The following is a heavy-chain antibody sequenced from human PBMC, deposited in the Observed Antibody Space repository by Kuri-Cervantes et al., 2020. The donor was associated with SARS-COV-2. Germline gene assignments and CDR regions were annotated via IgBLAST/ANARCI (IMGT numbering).Heavy chain of an antibody. CDR1: GYSISSSNW. Sequence: SETLSLTCAVSGYSISSSNWWGWIRQPPGKGLAWIGEINHSGSANYNPSLKSRVTISVDKSKNQLSLKLSSVTAADTAVYYCARASTTVFGVLIALFSSNAFDIWGQGTMVTVSS. D-gene: IGHD3-3*01. V-gene: IGHV4-28*03. J-gene: IGHJ3*02. CDR2: INHSGSA. CDR3: ARASTTVFGVLIALFSSNAFDI.